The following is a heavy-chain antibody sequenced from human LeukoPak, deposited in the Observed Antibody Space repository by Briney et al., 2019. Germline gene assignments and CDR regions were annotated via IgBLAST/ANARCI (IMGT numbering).Heavy chain of an antibody. Sequence: ASVKVSCKASGYTFTSCDINWVRQATGQGLKWMGWMNPNSGNTGYAQKFQGRVTMTRNTSISTAYMELSSLRSEDTAVYYCAKRLLRDYGGHGAFDIWGQGTMVTVSS. CDR2: MNPNSGNT. V-gene: IGHV1-8*01. J-gene: IGHJ3*02. D-gene: IGHD4/OR15-4a*01. CDR3: AKRLLRDYGGHGAFDI. CDR1: GYTFTSCD.